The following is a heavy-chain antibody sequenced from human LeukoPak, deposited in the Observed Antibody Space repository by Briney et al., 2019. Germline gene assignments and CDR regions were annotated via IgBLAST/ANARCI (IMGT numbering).Heavy chain of an antibody. CDR2: IDQDGSAK. Sequence: GGSLRLSCGATGFTFSNYWMTWVRQAPGKGLEWVANIDQDGSAKYYVGSVKSRFTISRDNAKKSLYLQMNSLRVDDTAVYHCATDSFSISSISLPGADAFDIWGQGTMVTVSS. CDR3: ATDSFSISSISLPGADAFDI. CDR1: GFTFSNYW. D-gene: IGHD3-3*02. V-gene: IGHV3-7*01. J-gene: IGHJ3*02.